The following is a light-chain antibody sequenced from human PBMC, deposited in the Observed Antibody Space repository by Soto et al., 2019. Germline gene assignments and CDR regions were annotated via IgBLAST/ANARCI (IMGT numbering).Light chain of an antibody. CDR1: QGISNH. CDR3: QQYNNWPLT. V-gene: IGKV1-27*01. Sequence: DIQMTQSPSSLSASVGDRVTITCRAGQGISNHLAWYQQKPGKVPKLLIYDASTLQSGVPSRFSGSGSGTEFTLTISSLQPEDCVVYYCQQYNNWPLTFGGGTKVDI. CDR2: DAS. J-gene: IGKJ4*01.